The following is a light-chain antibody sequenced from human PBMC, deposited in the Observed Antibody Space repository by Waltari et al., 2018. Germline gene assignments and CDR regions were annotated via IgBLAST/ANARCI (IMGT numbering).Light chain of an antibody. J-gene: IGKJ2*03. V-gene: IGKV3-20*01. Sequence: DIVLTQSPGTLSLSPGERATLSCRASQSVSSNYVAWYQQKPGQAPRLLIFGASSRATGIPDRFSGSGSGTDFTLTISRLEPEDFAVYYCQQYGSSPAYSFGQGTKLEIK. CDR1: QSVSSNY. CDR2: GAS. CDR3: QQYGSSPAYS.